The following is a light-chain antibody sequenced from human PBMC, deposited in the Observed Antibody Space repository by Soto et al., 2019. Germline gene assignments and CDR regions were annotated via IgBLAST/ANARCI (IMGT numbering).Light chain of an antibody. CDR1: QSVNSN. Sequence: EIVMTQSPATLSVSPGARDPLSCRASQSVNSNYLAWYQQKPGQAPRLLIYGISKRATDIPDRFSGSGSGTEFTLTISSLQPEDFATYYCQQHGQWPITFGQGTRLEIK. V-gene: IGKV3D-15*01. CDR2: GIS. CDR3: QQHGQWPIT. J-gene: IGKJ5*01.